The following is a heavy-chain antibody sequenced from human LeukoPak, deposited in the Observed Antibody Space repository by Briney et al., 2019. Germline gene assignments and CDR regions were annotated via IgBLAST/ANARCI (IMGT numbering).Heavy chain of an antibody. D-gene: IGHD3-22*01. CDR1: GSTVKRNY. CDR2: IYSGGDT. CDR3: AGLDDSNSRRPENDASDV. V-gene: IGHV3-66*02. J-gene: IGHJ3*01. Sequence: GGSLRLSCAVSGSTVKRNYMSWARQAPGKGLEWVSVIYSGGDTYYADSVKGRFTISRDNSKNTVYLQMNNLRPEDTAAYYCAGLDDSNSRRPENDASDVWGQGTTVIVSS.